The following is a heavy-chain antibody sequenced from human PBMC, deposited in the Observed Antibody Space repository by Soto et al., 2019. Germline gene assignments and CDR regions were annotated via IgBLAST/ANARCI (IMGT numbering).Heavy chain of an antibody. D-gene: IGHD3-3*01. V-gene: IGHV1-69*13. CDR1: GGTFSSYA. J-gene: IGHJ4*02. CDR3: ARDRGFLEWSPEFDC. Sequence: SVKVSCKASGGTFSSYAISWVRQAPGQGLEWMGGIIPIFGTANYAQKFQGRVTITADESTSTAYMELSSLRSEDTAVYYCARDRGFLEWSPEFDCWGQGTLVTAPQ. CDR2: IIPIFGTA.